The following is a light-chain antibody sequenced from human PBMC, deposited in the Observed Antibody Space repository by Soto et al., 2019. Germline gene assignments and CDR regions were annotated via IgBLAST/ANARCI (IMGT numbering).Light chain of an antibody. CDR3: QQRSNWPRT. V-gene: IGKV3-11*01. Sequence: EIVLTQSPATLSLSPGERATLSCRASQSVSSYLAWYQQKPGQAPRLLIYDASNRATGIPDGFSGSGSGTDFTLTISSLEPEDFAVYYCQQRSNWPRTFGQGTKVDIK. CDR2: DAS. J-gene: IGKJ1*01. CDR1: QSVSSY.